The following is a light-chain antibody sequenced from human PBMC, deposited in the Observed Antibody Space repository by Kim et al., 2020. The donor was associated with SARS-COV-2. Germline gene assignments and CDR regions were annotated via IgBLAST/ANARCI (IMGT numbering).Light chain of an antibody. Sequence: SYELTQPPSVSVSPGQTASIACSGYKLEDKFVCWYQQKPGQSPVLVIYQDTRRPSGSPERFSGSNSGNTATLTISGTQAMDEADYYCQARDSSTVVFGGG. CDR1: KLEDKF. J-gene: IGLJ2*01. CDR2: QDT. V-gene: IGLV3-1*01. CDR3: QARDSSTVV.